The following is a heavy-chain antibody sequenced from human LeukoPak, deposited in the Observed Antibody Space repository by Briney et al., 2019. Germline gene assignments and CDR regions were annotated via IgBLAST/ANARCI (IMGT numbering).Heavy chain of an antibody. D-gene: IGHD3-16*01. CDR2: IKYDGSEE. V-gene: IGHV3-7*01. CDR3: AYTNHLTY. Sequence: GGSLTLSCAASGLTFSGQWMNWVRQAPGQGLEWVANIKYDGSEEYYADSVKGRFTISRDNAKNSLSLQMNHVRAGDTAIYYCAYTNHLTYWGQGTLVTVSS. J-gene: IGHJ4*02. CDR1: GLTFSGQW.